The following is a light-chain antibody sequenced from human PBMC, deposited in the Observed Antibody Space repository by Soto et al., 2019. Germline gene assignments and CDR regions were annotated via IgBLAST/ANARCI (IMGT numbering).Light chain of an antibody. V-gene: IGKV3-20*01. CDR2: GAS. J-gene: IGKJ1*01. Sequence: EILLTQSPGTLALSPGDRATLSCRASQSVNEAYLVWYQVKPGQAPRRLIYGASSRATGIPDRFSGRGFGTDFTLTISRLEPEDFAVYYCQQYGSSPPGGTFGQGTKVDIK. CDR3: QQYGSSPPGGT. CDR1: QSVNEAY.